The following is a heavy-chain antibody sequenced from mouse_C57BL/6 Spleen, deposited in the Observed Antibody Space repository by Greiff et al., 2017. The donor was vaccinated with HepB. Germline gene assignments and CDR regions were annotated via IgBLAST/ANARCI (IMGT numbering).Heavy chain of an antibody. CDR3: ARDPFAY. CDR2: ISSGGSYT. Sequence: EVKLVESGGDLVKPGGSLKLSCAASGFTFSSYGMSWVRQTPDKRLEWVATISSGGSYTYYPDSVKGRVTISRDNAKNTLYLQMSSLKSEDTAMYYCARDPFAYWGQGTLVTVSA. CDR1: GFTFSSYG. V-gene: IGHV5-6*01. J-gene: IGHJ3*01.